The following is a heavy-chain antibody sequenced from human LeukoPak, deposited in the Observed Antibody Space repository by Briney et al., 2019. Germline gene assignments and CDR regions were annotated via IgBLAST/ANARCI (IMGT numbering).Heavy chain of an antibody. CDR3: ARVRTEWYIDL. D-gene: IGHD2-8*02. V-gene: IGHV3-7*01. CDR2: IKQDGSEK. Sequence: PGGSLRLSCAASGFIFSTYWGTWVRQAPGMGLEWVANIKQDGSEKFYVDSVKGRFTISRDNAKNSLYLQMNSLRAEDTAVYYCARVRTEWYIDLWGRGTLVTVST. CDR1: GFIFSTYW. J-gene: IGHJ2*01.